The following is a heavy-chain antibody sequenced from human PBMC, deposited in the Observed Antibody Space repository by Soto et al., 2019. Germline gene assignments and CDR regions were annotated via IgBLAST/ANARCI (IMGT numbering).Heavy chain of an antibody. D-gene: IGHD4-4*01. CDR2: INPNSGGT. CDR3: ARVEGDYSNPGPTNWFDP. Sequence: GASVKVSCKVSGYTFTGYYMHWVRQAPGQGLEWMGWINPNSGGTNYAQKFQGRVTMTRDTSISTAYMELSRLRSDDTAVYYCARVEGDYSNPGPTNWFDPWGQGTLVTVSS. CDR1: GYTFTGYY. V-gene: IGHV1-2*02. J-gene: IGHJ5*02.